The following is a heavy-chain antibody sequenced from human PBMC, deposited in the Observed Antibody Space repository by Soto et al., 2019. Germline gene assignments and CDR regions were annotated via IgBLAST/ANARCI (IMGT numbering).Heavy chain of an antibody. CDR3: AKEGIVGTTTGGQFDS. V-gene: IGHV3-30*18. J-gene: IGHJ4*02. CDR1: GFTFSTYA. D-gene: IGHD1-26*01. Sequence: QVQLVESGGGVVQPGGSLRLSCAASGFTFSTYAMHWVRQAPGKGLEWVAVIFYDGSNEYYAGSVKGRFTISRDNSKNTLYLQMNSLRAEDTAVYYCAKEGIVGTTTGGQFDSWGQGTLVTVSS. CDR2: IFYDGSNE.